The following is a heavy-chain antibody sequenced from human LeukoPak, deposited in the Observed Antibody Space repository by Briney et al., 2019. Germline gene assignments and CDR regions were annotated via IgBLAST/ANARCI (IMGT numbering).Heavy chain of an antibody. CDR3: ARGYSSSWYPSWFDP. Sequence: SETLSLTCAVSGGSISSGGYSWSWIRQPPGKGLEWIGYIYHSGSTYYNPSLKSRVTISVDRSNNQFSLKLSSVTAADTAVYYCARGYSSSWYPSWFDPWGQGTLVTVSS. CDR2: IYHSGST. V-gene: IGHV4-30-2*01. D-gene: IGHD6-13*01. J-gene: IGHJ5*02. CDR1: GGSISSGGYS.